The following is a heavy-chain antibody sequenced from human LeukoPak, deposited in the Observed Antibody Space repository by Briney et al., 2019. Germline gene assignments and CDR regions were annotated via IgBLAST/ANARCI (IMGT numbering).Heavy chain of an antibody. CDR1: GGSISSYY. CDR2: IYYSGST. Sequence: SETLSPTCTVSGGSISSYYWSWIRQPPGKGLEWIGYIYYSGSTNYNPSLKTRVTISVDTSKNQFSLKLSSVTAADTAVYYCARHSGSRTKYYYFDYWGQGTLVTVSS. CDR3: ARHSGSRTKYYYFDY. V-gene: IGHV4-59*01. D-gene: IGHD6-19*01. J-gene: IGHJ4*02.